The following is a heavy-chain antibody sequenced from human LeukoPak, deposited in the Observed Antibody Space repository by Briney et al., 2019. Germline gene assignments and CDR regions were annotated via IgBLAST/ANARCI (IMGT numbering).Heavy chain of an antibody. J-gene: IGHJ3*02. V-gene: IGHV4-30-4*01. CDR2: IYYSGST. CDR1: GGSISSGDYY. Sequence: PSQTLSLTCTVSGGSISSGDYYWSWIRQPPGKGLEWIGYIYYSGSTYYNPSLKSRVTISVDTSKNQFSLKLSSVTAADTAVYYCARARYGSVAGDDAFDIWGQGTMVTVSS. CDR3: ARARYGSVAGDDAFDI. D-gene: IGHD6-19*01.